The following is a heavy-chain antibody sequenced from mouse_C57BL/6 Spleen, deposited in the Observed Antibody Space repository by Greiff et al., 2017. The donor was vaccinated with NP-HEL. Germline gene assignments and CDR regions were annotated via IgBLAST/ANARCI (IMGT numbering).Heavy chain of an antibody. CDR2: IDPENGDT. CDR1: GFNIKDDY. Sequence: EVQLQQSGAELVRPGASVKLSCTASGFNIKDDYMHWVKQRPEQGLEWIGWIDPENGDTEYASKFQGKATITADTSSNTAYLQLSSLTSEDTAVYYCTTAERGYWGQGTTLTVSS. CDR3: TTAERGY. J-gene: IGHJ2*01. V-gene: IGHV14-4*01.